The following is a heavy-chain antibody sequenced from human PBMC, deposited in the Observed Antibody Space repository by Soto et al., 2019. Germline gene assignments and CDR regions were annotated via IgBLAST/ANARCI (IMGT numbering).Heavy chain of an antibody. J-gene: IGHJ4*02. CDR3: AKLAHTGPYCSGGSCYVGGYYFAY. Sequence: EVQLLESGGGLVQPGGSLRLSCAASGFTFSSYAMSWVRQAPGKGLEWVSAISGSGGSTYYADSVKGRFTISRDNSKNTLYLQMNSLRAEDTAVYYCAKLAHTGPYCSGGSCYVGGYYFAYWGQGTLVTVSS. CDR1: GFTFSSYA. CDR2: ISGSGGST. D-gene: IGHD2-15*01. V-gene: IGHV3-23*01.